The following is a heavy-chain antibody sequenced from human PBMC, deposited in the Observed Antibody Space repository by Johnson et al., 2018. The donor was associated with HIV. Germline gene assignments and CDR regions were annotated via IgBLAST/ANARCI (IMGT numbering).Heavy chain of an antibody. Sequence: EVQLVESGGGVVQPGGSLRLSCAASGFTFSTYDMHWVRQATGKGLEWVSTIGTTGDTYYPGSVKGRFTISRENAKNSLYLQMSSLRAGDTAVYYCAGVTGADDAFDIWGQGTMVIVSS. CDR2: IGTTGDT. V-gene: IGHV3-13*01. J-gene: IGHJ3*02. CDR1: GFTFSTYD. CDR3: AGVTGADDAFDI. D-gene: IGHD2-21*02.